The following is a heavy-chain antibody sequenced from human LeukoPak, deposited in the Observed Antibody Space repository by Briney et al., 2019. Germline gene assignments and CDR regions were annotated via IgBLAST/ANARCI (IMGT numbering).Heavy chain of an antibody. CDR3: ARDRGLREPSKYYYYGMDV. Sequence: ASVKVSCKASGYTFTNYGISWVRQAPGQGLEWMGWISTYNGNTNYAQKLQGRVTMTTDTPTSTVYMELTSLRSDDTAVYYCARDRGLREPSKYYYYGMDVWGQGTTVTVSS. CDR1: GYTFTNYG. J-gene: IGHJ6*02. D-gene: IGHD4-17*01. CDR2: ISTYNGNT. V-gene: IGHV1-18*01.